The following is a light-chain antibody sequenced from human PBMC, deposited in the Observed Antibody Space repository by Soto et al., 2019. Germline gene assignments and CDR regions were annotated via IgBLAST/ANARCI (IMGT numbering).Light chain of an antibody. J-gene: IGLJ2*01. CDR3: QAWDSSTVV. Sequence: SSELTQPPSVSVSPGQTASITCSGDKLGDKYACWYQQKPGQSPVLVIYQDRKRPSGIPERFSGSNSGNTATLTISGTQGMDEADYYCQAWDSSTVVFGGGTKLTVL. CDR1: KLGDKY. CDR2: QDR. V-gene: IGLV3-1*01.